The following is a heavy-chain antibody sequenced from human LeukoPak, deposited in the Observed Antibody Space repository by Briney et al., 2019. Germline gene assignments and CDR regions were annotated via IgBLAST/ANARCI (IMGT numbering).Heavy chain of an antibody. J-gene: IGHJ4*02. D-gene: IGHD2-2*02. CDR3: ARQLGYCSSTSCYTPDY. V-gene: IGHV1-69*13. CDR1: GGTSSSYA. CDR2: IIPIFGTA. Sequence: ASVKVSCKASGGTSSSYAISWVRQAPGQGLEWMGGIIPIFGTANYAQKFQGRVTITADESTSTAYMELSSLRSEDTAVYYCARQLGYCSSTSCYTPDYWGQGTLVTVSS.